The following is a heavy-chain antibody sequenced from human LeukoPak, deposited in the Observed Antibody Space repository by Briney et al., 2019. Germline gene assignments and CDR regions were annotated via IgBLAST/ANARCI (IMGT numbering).Heavy chain of an antibody. V-gene: IGHV3-48*03. CDR2: ISSTGSNK. D-gene: IGHD3-22*01. CDR3: AATYYYDGSGDY. CDR1: GFTFSTYE. Sequence: GGSLRLSCAASGFTFSTYEMNWVRQAPGKGLEWVSYISSTGSNKYYADSVKGRFTISRDNAKNSLYLLMNSLRTEDTAVYYCAATYYYDGSGDYWGQGTLVTVSS. J-gene: IGHJ4*02.